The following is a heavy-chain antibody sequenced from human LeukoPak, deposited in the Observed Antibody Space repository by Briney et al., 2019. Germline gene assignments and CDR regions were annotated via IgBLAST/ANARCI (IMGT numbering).Heavy chain of an antibody. CDR2: IWYDGSNK. CDR3: ARGGRIAVAGFMGHDAFDI. Sequence: PGGSLRLSCAASGFTFSSYGMHWVRQAPGKGLEWVAVIWYDGSNKYYADSVKGRFTISRDNSKNTLYLQMNSLRAEDTAVYYCARGGRIAVAGFMGHDAFDIWGQGTMVTVSS. J-gene: IGHJ3*02. CDR1: GFTFSSYG. V-gene: IGHV3-33*01. D-gene: IGHD6-13*01.